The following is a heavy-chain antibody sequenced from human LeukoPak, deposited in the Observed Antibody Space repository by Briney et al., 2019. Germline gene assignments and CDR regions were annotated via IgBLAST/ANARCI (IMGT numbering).Heavy chain of an antibody. CDR1: GDSISSGGYY. V-gene: IGHV4-39*07. CDR3: ARDVRVRGVVGYFYQYMDV. J-gene: IGHJ6*03. Sequence: SETLSLTCKVSGDSISSGGYYWGWIRQPPGKGLQWVASIYYSGGTFYNPSLKSRVTISVDTSKNQFSLRLNSMTAADTAVYYCARDVRVRGVVGYFYQYMDVWGKGTRSPSP. D-gene: IGHD3-10*01. CDR2: IYYSGGT.